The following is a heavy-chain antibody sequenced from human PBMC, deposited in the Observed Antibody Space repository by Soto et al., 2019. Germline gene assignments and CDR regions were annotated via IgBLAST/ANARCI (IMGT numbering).Heavy chain of an antibody. CDR1: GYTFTGYY. CDR3: ARTPWFGELLTHYYYYGMDV. D-gene: IGHD3-10*01. Sequence: ASVKVSCKASGYTFTGYYMHWVRQAPGQGLEWMGWINPNSGGTNYAQKFQGRVTMTRDTSISTAYMELSRLRSDDTAVYYCARTPWFGELLTHYYYYGMDVWGQGTTATVS. J-gene: IGHJ6*02. CDR2: INPNSGGT. V-gene: IGHV1-2*02.